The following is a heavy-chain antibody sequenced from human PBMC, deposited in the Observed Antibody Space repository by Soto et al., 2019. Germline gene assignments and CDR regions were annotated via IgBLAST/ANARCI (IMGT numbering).Heavy chain of an antibody. CDR3: VKFRGRAYPYYYMDV. D-gene: IGHD3-10*01. CDR2: GGSGGSR. CDR1: GFTFSTYG. Sequence: GGSLRLSCVTSGFTFSTYGMTWVRQAPGKGLEWVSYGGSGGSRYYAESVKGRFTISRDNSKNTLSLEMNSLRAEDTATYYCVKFRGRAYPYYYMDVWGKETTVTVSS. J-gene: IGHJ6*03. V-gene: IGHV3-23*01.